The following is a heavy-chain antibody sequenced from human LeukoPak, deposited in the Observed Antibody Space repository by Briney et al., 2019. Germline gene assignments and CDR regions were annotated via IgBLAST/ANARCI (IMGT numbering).Heavy chain of an antibody. CDR3: ARVYYDSSGYPSKYYYYYMDV. CDR2: INSDGSST. V-gene: IGHV3-74*01. Sequence: GGSLRLSCAASGFTFSSYWMHWVRQAPGKGLVWVSRINSDGSSTSYADSVKGRFTISRDNAKNTLYLQMNSLRAEDTAVYYCARVYYDSSGYPSKYYYYYMDVWGKGTTVTVSS. D-gene: IGHD3-22*01. CDR1: GFTFSSYW. J-gene: IGHJ6*03.